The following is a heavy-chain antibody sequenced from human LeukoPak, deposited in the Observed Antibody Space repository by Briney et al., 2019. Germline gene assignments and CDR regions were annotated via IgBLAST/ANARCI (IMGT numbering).Heavy chain of an antibody. J-gene: IGHJ3*02. CDR2: MNPNSGNT. CDR1: GYTFTSYD. V-gene: IGHV1-18*01. Sequence: ASVKVSCKASGYTFTSYDINWVRQATGQGLEWMGWMNPNSGNTNYAQKLQGRVTMTTDASTSTAYMELRSLRSDDTAVYYCARDGHHAFDIWGQGTMVIVSS. CDR3: ARDGHHAFDI.